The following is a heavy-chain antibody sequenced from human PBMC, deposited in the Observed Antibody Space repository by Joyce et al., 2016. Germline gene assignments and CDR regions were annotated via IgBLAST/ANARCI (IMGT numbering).Heavy chain of an antibody. Sequence: EVQLLESGGGLAQPGGSLRVSCAASGFTVSNYAMTWVRQAPGKGLEWVSLISSSGGSTHYADSLKGRLTSSRDNSKNRLYLQMNSLRADDTAIYYCLKGRGKDGGIDHWGQGTLVTVSS. CDR2: ISSSGGST. CDR1: GFTVSNYA. CDR3: LKGRGKDGGIDH. V-gene: IGHV3-23*01. D-gene: IGHD3-10*01. J-gene: IGHJ4*02.